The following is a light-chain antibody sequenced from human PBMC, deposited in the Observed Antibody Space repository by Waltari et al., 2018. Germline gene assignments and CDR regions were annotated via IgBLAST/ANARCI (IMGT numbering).Light chain of an antibody. CDR1: QSVSSN. V-gene: IGKV3-15*01. Sequence: EIVMTQSPATLSLSPGERATLSCRASQSVSSNLAWYQQKPGQAHRLLIYGVSIRVTGIPARFSGSGSGTEFTLTISSLQSEDFAVYYCQQYNNWPPYTFGQGTKLEI. J-gene: IGKJ2*01. CDR2: GVS. CDR3: QQYNNWPPYT.